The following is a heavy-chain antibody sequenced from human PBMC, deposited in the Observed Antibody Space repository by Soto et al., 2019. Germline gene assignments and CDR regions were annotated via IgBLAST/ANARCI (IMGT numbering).Heavy chain of an antibody. V-gene: IGHV3-30*18. J-gene: IGHJ4*02. Sequence: QVQLVESGGGVVQPGRSLRLSCAASGFTFSSYGMHWVRQAPGKGLEWVAVISYDGSNKYYADSVKGRFTISRDNSKNXLYLQMNSLRAEDTAVYYCAKDSAPITMIPTVFDYWGQGTLVTVSS. CDR1: GFTFSSYG. CDR3: AKDSAPITMIPTVFDY. CDR2: ISYDGSNK. D-gene: IGHD3-22*01.